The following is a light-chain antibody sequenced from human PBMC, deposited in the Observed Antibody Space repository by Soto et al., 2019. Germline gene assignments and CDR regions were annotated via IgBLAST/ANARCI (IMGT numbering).Light chain of an antibody. CDR2: EVS. Sequence: QSALTQPASVSGSPGQSITISCTGTNNDVGAHNLVSWYQHHPGKAPRLIISEVSNRPSGVSNRFSACKSGNTASLTISGLQAEDEADYYCSSYTMRTTIIFGGGTKVTVL. CDR1: NNDVGAHNL. J-gene: IGLJ2*01. V-gene: IGLV2-14*01. CDR3: SSYTMRTTII.